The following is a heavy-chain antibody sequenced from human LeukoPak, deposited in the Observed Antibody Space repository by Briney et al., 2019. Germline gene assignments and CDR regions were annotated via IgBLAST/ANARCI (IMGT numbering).Heavy chain of an antibody. CDR1: GFSVSNNY. V-gene: IGHV3-53*01. CDR2: ISSAGGT. D-gene: IGHD6-6*01. J-gene: IGHJ5*02. CDR3: AKDPRWQLQTSRWFDP. Sequence: GGSLRLSCVTSGFSVSNNYMSWVRQAPGKGLEWVSVISSAGGTYYADSVKGRFTISRDNSKNTLYLQMNSLRAEDTAVYYCAKDPRWQLQTSRWFDPWGQGTLVTVSS.